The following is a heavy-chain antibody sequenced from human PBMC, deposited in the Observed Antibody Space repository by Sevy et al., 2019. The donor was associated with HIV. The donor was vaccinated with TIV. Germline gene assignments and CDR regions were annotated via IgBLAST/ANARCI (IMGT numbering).Heavy chain of an antibody. V-gene: IGHV7-4-1*02. CDR1: GYTFTRYS. Sequence: ASVKVSCKASGYTFTRYSMNWVRQAPGQGLEWIGWINTNTGNPTYAQVFTGRFVFSLDTSVSTAYLKISSLKAEDTAVYYCARAEVDTAIEGFDYWGQGSLVTVSS. CDR2: INTNTGNP. CDR3: ARAEVDTAIEGFDY. D-gene: IGHD5-18*01. J-gene: IGHJ4*02.